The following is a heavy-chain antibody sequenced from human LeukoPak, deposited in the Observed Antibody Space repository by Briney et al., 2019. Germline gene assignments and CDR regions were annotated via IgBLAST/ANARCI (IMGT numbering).Heavy chain of an antibody. J-gene: IGHJ6*02. CDR1: GFTFSSYW. Sequence: GGSLRLSCEASGFTFSSYWMHWVRQAPGKGLEWVANIKPDGSETYYVDSVKGRFTISRDNAKNSLYLQMNSLRDEDTAVYYCARESRDSSGYYFSPYYYYGMDVWGQGTTVTVSS. CDR3: ARESRDSSGYYFSPYYYYGMDV. CDR2: IKPDGSET. V-gene: IGHV3-7*03. D-gene: IGHD3-22*01.